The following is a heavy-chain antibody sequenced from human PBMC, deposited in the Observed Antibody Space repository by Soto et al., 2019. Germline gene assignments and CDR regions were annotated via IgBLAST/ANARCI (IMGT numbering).Heavy chain of an antibody. V-gene: IGHV3-23*01. Sequence: GGSLRLSCAASGFTFSSNAMNWVRQAPGKGLEWVSVISDTGGRIYYADSVKGRFTISRGNSKNTLYLEMNSLRVEDTAVYYCAKSLNINWKNWFDPWGQGTLVTVSS. D-gene: IGHD1-1*01. J-gene: IGHJ5*02. CDR1: GFTFSSNA. CDR3: AKSLNINWKNWFDP. CDR2: ISDTGGRI.